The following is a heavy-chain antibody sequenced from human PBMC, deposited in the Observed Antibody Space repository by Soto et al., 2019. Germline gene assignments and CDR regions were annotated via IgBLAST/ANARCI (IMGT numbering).Heavy chain of an antibody. V-gene: IGHV3-74*01. J-gene: IGHJ4*02. CDR3: ARGSGGSSGPGGY. CDR1: GFTFSNYW. D-gene: IGHD6-13*01. Sequence: EVQLVESGGGLLQPGGSLRLSCAASGFTFSNYWMHWVRQTPGKGLVWVSRINSDGSNTAYADSVKGRFAISRDNAKNTLYLQMNSLRAEDTAVYYCARGSGGSSGPGGYWGQGTLVTVSS. CDR2: INSDGSNT.